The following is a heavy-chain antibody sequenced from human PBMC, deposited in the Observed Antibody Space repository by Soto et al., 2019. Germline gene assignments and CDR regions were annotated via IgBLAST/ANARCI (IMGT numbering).Heavy chain of an antibody. CDR3: ASLVTAAGTIGAYDI. J-gene: IGHJ3*02. Sequence: QVQLVQSGAEVKKPGSSVKVSCKASRGTFNSYYMSWVRQAPGQGLEWMGGIIPVLRTANYAQKFQGRVTITADESTSTAYMEVSSLRFDDTAVYYCASLVTAAGTIGAYDIWGQGTMVTVSS. V-gene: IGHV1-69*01. CDR1: RGTFNSYY. CDR2: IIPVLRTA. D-gene: IGHD6-13*01.